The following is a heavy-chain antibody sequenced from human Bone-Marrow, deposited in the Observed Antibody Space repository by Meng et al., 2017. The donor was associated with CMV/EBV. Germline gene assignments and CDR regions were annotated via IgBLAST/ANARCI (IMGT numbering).Heavy chain of an antibody. CDR1: GGSISSYY. D-gene: IGHD2-2*02. CDR2: IYYSGST. Sequence: SETLSLTCTVPGGSISSYYWSWIRQPPGKGLEWIGYIYYSGSTNYNPSLKSRVTISVDTSKNQFSLKLSSVTAADTVVYYCARGGVPAAISGVDYWGQGTLVTVSS. J-gene: IGHJ4*02. V-gene: IGHV4-59*01. CDR3: ARGGVPAAISGVDY.